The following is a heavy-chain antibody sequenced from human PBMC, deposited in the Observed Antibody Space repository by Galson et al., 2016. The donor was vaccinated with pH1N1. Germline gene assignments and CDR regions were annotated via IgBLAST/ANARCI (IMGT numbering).Heavy chain of an antibody. CDR1: GFSFSNYG. Sequence: SLRLSCAASGFSFSNYGMHWVRQAPGKGLEWVAVISYEGDKKDYADSVKGRFSISRDNSKNTLHLQMNRLRPEDTAVYHCARDPVDYPSYYYLYGLDVWGQGTTVAVS. CDR3: ARDPVDYPSYYYLYGLDV. D-gene: IGHD4-11*01. V-gene: IGHV3-30*03. J-gene: IGHJ6*02. CDR2: ISYEGDKK.